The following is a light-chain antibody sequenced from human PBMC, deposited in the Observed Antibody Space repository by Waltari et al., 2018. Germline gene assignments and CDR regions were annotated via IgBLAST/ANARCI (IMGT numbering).Light chain of an antibody. CDR3: QHYGSSLFT. CDR1: QSVSTIH. J-gene: IGKJ3*01. V-gene: IGKV3-20*01. CDR2: GAP. Sequence: IVLTQSPGTLSLSPGERATLSCRASQSVSTIHLTWYQQKPGQAPRLLISGAPSRAAGIPDRFSGSGYGRDFTLTISRLEPEDFAVYYCQHYGSSLFTFGPGTKVESK.